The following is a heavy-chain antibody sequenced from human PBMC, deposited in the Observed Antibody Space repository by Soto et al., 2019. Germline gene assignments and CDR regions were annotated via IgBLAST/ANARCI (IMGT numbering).Heavy chain of an antibody. Sequence: QVQLQESGPGLVKPSQTLSLTCTVSGGSISSGGYYWSWIRQHPGKGLEWVGYIYYSGSTYYNPSLRSRVTLSVDTSKNQFSLKLSSVTAADTAVYYCARLYGTYYFDYWGQGTLVTVSS. CDR2: IYYSGST. CDR3: ARLYGTYYFDY. V-gene: IGHV4-31*03. D-gene: IGHD4-17*01. J-gene: IGHJ4*02. CDR1: GGSISSGGYY.